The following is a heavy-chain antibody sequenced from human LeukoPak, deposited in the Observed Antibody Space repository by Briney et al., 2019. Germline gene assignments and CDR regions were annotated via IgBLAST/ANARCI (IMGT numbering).Heavy chain of an antibody. D-gene: IGHD4-17*01. CDR1: GGSFSGYY. J-gene: IGHJ6*03. V-gene: IGHV4-34*01. CDR2: INHSGST. CDR3: ARRKNPYGDYGSRYMDV. Sequence: PSETLSLTCAVYGGSFSGYYWSWIRQPPGKGLEWIGEINHSGSTNYNPSLKSRVTISVDTSKNQFSLKLSSVTAADTAVYYCARRKNPYGDYGSRYMDVWGKGTTVTVSS.